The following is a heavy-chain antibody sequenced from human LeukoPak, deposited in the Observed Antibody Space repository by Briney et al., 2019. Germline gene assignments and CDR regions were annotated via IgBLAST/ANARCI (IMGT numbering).Heavy chain of an antibody. J-gene: IGHJ6*02. CDR2: ISAYNGNT. CDR1: GYTSTSYG. Sequence: GASVKVSCKASGYTSTSYGISWVRQAPGQGLEWMGWISAYNGNTNYAQKLQGRVTMTTDTSTSTAYMELRSLRSDDTAVYYCARLNIVVVTANYYYCYGMDVWGQGTTVTVSS. V-gene: IGHV1-18*01. D-gene: IGHD2-21*02. CDR3: ARLNIVVVTANYYYCYGMDV.